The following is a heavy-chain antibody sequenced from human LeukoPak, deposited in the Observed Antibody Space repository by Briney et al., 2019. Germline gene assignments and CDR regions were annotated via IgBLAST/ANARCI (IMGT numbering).Heavy chain of an antibody. D-gene: IGHD4-17*01. CDR1: GYTFTGYY. J-gene: IGHJ4*02. CDR3: ARDTFEDGDQFFDY. CDR2: INPNSGGT. V-gene: IGHV1-2*02. Sequence: ASVKVSRKASGYTFTGYYMHWVRQAPGQGLEWMGWINPNSGGTNYAQKFQGRVTMTRDTSISTAYMELSRLRSDDTAVYYCARDTFEDGDQFFDYWGQGTLVTVSS.